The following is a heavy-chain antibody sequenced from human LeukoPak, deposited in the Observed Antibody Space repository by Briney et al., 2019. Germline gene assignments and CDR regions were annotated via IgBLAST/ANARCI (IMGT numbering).Heavy chain of an antibody. CDR2: ISAYNGNT. Sequence: TSVKVSCKASGGTFSSYAISWVRQAPGQGLEWMGWISAYNGNTNYAQKLQGRVTTTTDTSTSTAYMELRSLRSDDTAVYYCARVTTIVYNWFDPWGQGTLVTVSS. J-gene: IGHJ5*02. CDR1: GGTFSSYA. D-gene: IGHD4-17*01. V-gene: IGHV1-18*01. CDR3: ARVTTIVYNWFDP.